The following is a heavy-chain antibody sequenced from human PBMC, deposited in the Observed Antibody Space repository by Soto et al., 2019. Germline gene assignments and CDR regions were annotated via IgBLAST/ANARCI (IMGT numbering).Heavy chain of an antibody. V-gene: IGHV3-33*01. Sequence: PGGSLRLSCAASGFTFSSYGMHWVRQAPGKGLEWVAVIWYDGSNKYYADSVKGRFTISRVNSKNTLYLKMNSLRAEDTAVYYCARGEYYDFWSGYSNRADYYMDVWGKGTTVTVSS. CDR1: GFTFSSYG. CDR2: IWYDGSNK. CDR3: ARGEYYDFWSGYSNRADYYMDV. J-gene: IGHJ6*03. D-gene: IGHD3-3*01.